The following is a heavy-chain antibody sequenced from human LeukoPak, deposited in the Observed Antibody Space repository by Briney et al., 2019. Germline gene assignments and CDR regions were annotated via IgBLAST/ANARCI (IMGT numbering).Heavy chain of an antibody. V-gene: IGHV3-20*04. Sequence: SGGSLRLSCAASGFTFDDYDMSWVRHAPGKGLEWVSNINWNGGYIGYAESVKGRFTISRDNAKNSLYLQMNSLRAEDTAVYYCAIITMVRGVIFPSGFDDWGQGTLVTVSS. CDR3: AIITMVRGVIFPSGFDD. CDR1: GFTFDDYD. CDR2: INWNGGYI. J-gene: IGHJ4*02. D-gene: IGHD3-10*01.